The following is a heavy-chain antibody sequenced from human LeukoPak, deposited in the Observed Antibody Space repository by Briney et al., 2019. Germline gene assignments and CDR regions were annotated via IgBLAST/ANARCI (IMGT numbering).Heavy chain of an antibody. CDR1: GFAVSSSY. V-gene: IGHV3-53*01. CDR2: IYAGGSI. D-gene: IGHD6-13*01. CDR3: ARGESIAAAGAFDL. J-gene: IGHJ4*02. Sequence: GGSLRLCCAASGFAVSSSYMSWVRQASGKGLEWVSVIYAGGSIHYADSVKGRFTISRDNSQNTLDLQLNSLRVDDTAIYYCARGESIAAAGAFDLWGQGTLVTVSS.